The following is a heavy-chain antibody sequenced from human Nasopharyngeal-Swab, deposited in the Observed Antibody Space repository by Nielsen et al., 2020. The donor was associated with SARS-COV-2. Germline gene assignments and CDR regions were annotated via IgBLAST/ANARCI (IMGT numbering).Heavy chain of an antibody. CDR1: GFTFSDYY. Sequence: SCAASGFTFSDYYMSWIRQAPGKGLEWVSYISSSSSYTNYADSVKGRFTISRDNAKNSLYLQMNSLRAEDTAVYYCARDSGSGSYRGAFDIWGQGTMVTVSS. CDR2: ISSSSSYT. J-gene: IGHJ3*02. CDR3: ARDSGSGSYRGAFDI. V-gene: IGHV3-11*06. D-gene: IGHD3-10*01.